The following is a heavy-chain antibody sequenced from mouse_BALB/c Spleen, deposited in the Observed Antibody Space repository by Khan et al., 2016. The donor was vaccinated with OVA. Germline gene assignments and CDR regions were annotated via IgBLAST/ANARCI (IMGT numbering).Heavy chain of an antibody. Sequence: LKQSGPELVKPGASVKISCKASGYSFTGYFMNWVMQSHGKSLEWIGRINPHIGETFYNQKFKGKATLTVDESSSTAHMALRTLASEDSAVYYCARIYGSDFDYWGQGATLTVAS. CDR3: ARIYGSDFDY. V-gene: IGHV1-20*02. CDR1: GYSFTGYF. J-gene: IGHJ2*01. CDR2: INPHIGET. D-gene: IGHD1-1*01.